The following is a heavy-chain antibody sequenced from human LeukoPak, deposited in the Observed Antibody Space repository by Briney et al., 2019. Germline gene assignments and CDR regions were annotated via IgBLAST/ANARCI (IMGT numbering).Heavy chain of an antibody. J-gene: IGHJ3*02. Sequence: ASVKVSCKASGYTFISYYMHWVRQAPGQGLEWMGIINPSGGSTSYAQKFQGRVTMTRDTSTSTAYMELSSLRSEDTAVYYCARGGGYDFWSGYPLPPSDAFDIWGQGTMVTVSS. CDR3: ARGGGYDFWSGYPLPPSDAFDI. CDR1: GYTFISYY. CDR2: INPSGGST. V-gene: IGHV1-46*01. D-gene: IGHD3-3*01.